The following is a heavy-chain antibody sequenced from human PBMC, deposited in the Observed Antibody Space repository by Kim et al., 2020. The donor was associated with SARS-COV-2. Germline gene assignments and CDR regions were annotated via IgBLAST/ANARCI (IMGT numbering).Heavy chain of an antibody. CDR2: INAANGNT. Sequence: ASVKVSCKASGYSFTAYTIHWVRQAPGQRLEWMGWINAANGNTEFLQKFQGRVTSSRDTSATTVHMEVSSLRSEDTAVYYCARGAYCRGGICFPPGGYWGQGTLVTVSS. CDR1: GYSFTAYT. J-gene: IGHJ4*02. V-gene: IGHV1-3*01. CDR3: ARGAYCRGGICFPPGGY. D-gene: IGHD2-15*01.